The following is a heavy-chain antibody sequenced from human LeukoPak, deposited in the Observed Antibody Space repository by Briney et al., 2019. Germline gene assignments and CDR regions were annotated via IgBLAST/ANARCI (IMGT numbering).Heavy chain of an antibody. J-gene: IGHJ4*02. CDR2: INPSGGST. Sequence: ASVKVSCKASGYTFTSNYMHWVRQAPGQGLEWMGIINPSGGSTSYAQNFQDRVTMTRDTSTSTVYMELSSLRSEDTAVYYCARGAATAISFDYWGQGTLVIVSS. D-gene: IGHD2-21*02. V-gene: IGHV1-46*01. CDR1: GYTFTSNY. CDR3: ARGAATAISFDY.